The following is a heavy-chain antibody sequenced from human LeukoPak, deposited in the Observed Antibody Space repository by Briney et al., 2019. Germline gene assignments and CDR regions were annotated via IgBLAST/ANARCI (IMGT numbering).Heavy chain of an antibody. CDR2: IIPIVGIA. Sequence: ASVKVSCKAPGGTFSRYSISWVRQAPGQGLEWMGRIIPIVGIANYAQKFQGRVTITADKSTSTAYMELSSLRSEDTAVYYCAREGRWDCSSTSCYSWFDPWGQGTLVTVSS. J-gene: IGHJ5*02. V-gene: IGHV1-69*04. CDR3: AREGRWDCSSTSCYSWFDP. CDR1: GGTFSRYS. D-gene: IGHD2-2*02.